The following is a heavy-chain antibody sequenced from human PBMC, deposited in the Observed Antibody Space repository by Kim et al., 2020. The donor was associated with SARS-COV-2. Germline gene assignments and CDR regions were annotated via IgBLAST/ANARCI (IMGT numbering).Heavy chain of an antibody. CDR1: GFTFGDYA. Sequence: GGSLRLSCTASGFTFGDYAMSWFRQAPGKGLEWVGFIRSKAYGGRTEYAASVKGRFTISRDDSKSIAYLQMNSLKTEDTAVYYCTRDGAGSYYVAYYYGMDVWGPGTTVTVSS. V-gene: IGHV3-49*03. J-gene: IGHJ6*02. CDR2: IRSKAYGGRT. CDR3: TRDGAGSYYVAYYYGMDV. D-gene: IGHD3-10*01.